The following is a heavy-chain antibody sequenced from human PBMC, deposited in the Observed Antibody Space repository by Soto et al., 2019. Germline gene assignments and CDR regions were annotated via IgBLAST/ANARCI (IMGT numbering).Heavy chain of an antibody. J-gene: IGHJ5*02. Sequence: SETLSLTCAVYGGSFSGYYWSWIRQPPGKGLEWIGEINHSGSTNYNPSLKSRVTISVDTSKNQFSLKLSSVTAADTAVYYCARWTASFGVVPVNWFDPWGQGTLVTVSS. V-gene: IGHV4-34*01. CDR2: INHSGST. CDR1: GGSFSGYY. D-gene: IGHD3-3*01. CDR3: ARWTASFGVVPVNWFDP.